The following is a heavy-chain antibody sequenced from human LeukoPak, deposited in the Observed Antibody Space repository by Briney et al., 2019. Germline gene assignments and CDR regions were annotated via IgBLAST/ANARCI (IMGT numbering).Heavy chain of an antibody. Sequence: GGSLRLSCAASGFTVSSNYMSWVRQAPGKGLEWVSVIYSGGSTYYADSVKGRFTISRDNSKNTLYLQMNSLRAEDTAVYYCAREGNYYDSSGYSYYFDYWGQGTLVTVSS. J-gene: IGHJ4*02. V-gene: IGHV3-53*01. CDR3: AREGNYYDSSGYSYYFDY. CDR2: IYSGGST. CDR1: GFTVSSNY. D-gene: IGHD3-22*01.